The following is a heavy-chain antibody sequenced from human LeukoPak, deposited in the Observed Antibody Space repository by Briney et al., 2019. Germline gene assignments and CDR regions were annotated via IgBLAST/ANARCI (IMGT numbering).Heavy chain of an antibody. V-gene: IGHV2-5*02. J-gene: IGHJ4*02. D-gene: IGHD6-19*01. CDR3: AHSRGIAVAGDYGDY. CDR1: GFTLSTSGMG. Sequence: SGPTLVNPTQTLTLTCTFSGFTLSTSGMGVGWIRQPPGKALEWLGINYWDVDKRYSPSLKSRLTITKHTTKKQVVLTMTNMDPVDTATYYCAHSRGIAVAGDYGDYCGQGTLVTVSS. CDR2: NYWDVDK.